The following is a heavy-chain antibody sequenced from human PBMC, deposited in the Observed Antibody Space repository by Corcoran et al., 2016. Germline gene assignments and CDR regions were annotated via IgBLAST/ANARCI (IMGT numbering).Heavy chain of an antibody. CDR2: ISWNSGSI. CDR1: GFTFDDYA. D-gene: IGHD6-25*01. V-gene: IGHV3-9*01. CDR3: AKGGYNSGFDY. Sequence: EVQLVESGGGLVQPGRSLRLSCAASGFTFDDYAMHWVRQAPGKGLEWVSGISWNSGSIGYADSVKGRFTISRDNAKNSLYLQMNSLRAEDTALYYCAKGGYNSGFDYWGQGTLVTVSS. J-gene: IGHJ4*02.